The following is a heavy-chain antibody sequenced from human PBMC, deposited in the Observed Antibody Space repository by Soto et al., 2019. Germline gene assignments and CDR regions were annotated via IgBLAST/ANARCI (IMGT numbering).Heavy chain of an antibody. Sequence: SETLSLTCTVSGGSVSSGSFYWTWIRQPPGKGLEWIGCVYYSGSTNYNPSLKSRVTISVDTSKNQFSLKLSSVTAADTAVYYCARASYYYDRSGYTYFDFWGQGALVTVPQ. V-gene: IGHV4-61*01. CDR2: VYYSGST. D-gene: IGHD3-22*01. CDR3: ARASYYYDRSGYTYFDF. CDR1: GGSVSSGSFY. J-gene: IGHJ4*02.